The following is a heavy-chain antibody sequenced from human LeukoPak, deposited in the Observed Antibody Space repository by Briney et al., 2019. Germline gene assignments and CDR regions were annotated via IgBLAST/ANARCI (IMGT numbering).Heavy chain of an antibody. D-gene: IGHD1-20*01. CDR1: GFSFGDST. CDR3: CRGLTGSQYYFDF. V-gene: IGHV3-49*04. Sequence: GGSLTLSCITSGFSFGDSTLNWVRQPPGKGLAWVGLIRSEVRDGTTDYAASVKGRFTISRDDSKSIAYRQMNSLITEDTAVYFCCRGLTGSQYYFDFWGQGTLVTVSS. CDR2: IRSEVRDGTT. J-gene: IGHJ4*02.